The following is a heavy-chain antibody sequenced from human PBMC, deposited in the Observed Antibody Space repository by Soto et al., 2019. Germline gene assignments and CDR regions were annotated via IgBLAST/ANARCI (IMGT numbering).Heavy chain of an antibody. V-gene: IGHV1-58*01. D-gene: IGHD6-13*01. CDR1: GVTFTSSA. J-gene: IGHJ6*02. CDR3: AADLPSNSGYSSSWSGQRKYYYYGMDV. CDR2: IVVGSGNT. Sequence: SVKVSCKASGVTFTSSAVQWVRQARGQRLEWIGWIVVGSGNTNYAQKFQERVTITRDMSTSIAYMELSSLRSEDTAVYYCAADLPSNSGYSSSWSGQRKYYYYGMDVWGQGTTVTVSS.